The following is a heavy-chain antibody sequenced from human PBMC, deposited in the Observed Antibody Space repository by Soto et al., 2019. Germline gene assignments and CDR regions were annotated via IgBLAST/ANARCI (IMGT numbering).Heavy chain of an antibody. CDR1: GGSISSGGYY. J-gene: IGHJ6*02. CDR2: IYYSGST. CDR3: ARGLDYYYYYGMDV. V-gene: IGHV4-31*03. Sequence: SETLSLTCTVSGGSISSGGYYWSRIRQHPGKGLEWIGYIYYSGSTHYNPSLKSRVTISVDTSKNQFSLKLSSVTAADTAVYYCARGLDYYYYYGMDVWGQGTTVTVSS.